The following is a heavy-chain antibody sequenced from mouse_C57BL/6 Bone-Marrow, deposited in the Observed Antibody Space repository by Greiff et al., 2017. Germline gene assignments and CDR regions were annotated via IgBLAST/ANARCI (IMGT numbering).Heavy chain of an antibody. J-gene: IGHJ2*01. Sequence: EVKLMESGGDLVKPGGSLKLSCAASGFTFSSYGMSWVRQTPDKRLEWVATISSGGSYTYYPDSVKGRFTISRDNAKNTLYLQMSSLKSEDTAMYYYASLTLYYFDYWGQGNTLTVSS. CDR2: ISSGGSYT. CDR1: GFTFSSYG. CDR3: ASLTLYYFDY. D-gene: IGHD4-1*01. V-gene: IGHV5-6*01.